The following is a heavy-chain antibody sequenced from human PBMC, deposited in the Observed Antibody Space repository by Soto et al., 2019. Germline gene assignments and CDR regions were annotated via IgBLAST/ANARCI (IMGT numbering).Heavy chain of an antibody. CDR3: ASGLAAAGSPHGTGQNY. D-gene: IGHD6-13*01. V-gene: IGHV4-34*01. Sequence: PSQTLSLTCAVYGGSLSGYYWSWIRQPPGKGLEWIGEINHSGSTNYNPSLKSRVTISVDTSKNQFSLKLSSVTAADTAVYYCASGLAAAGSPHGTGQNYWGQGTLVTVSS. CDR1: GGSLSGYY. CDR2: INHSGST. J-gene: IGHJ4*02.